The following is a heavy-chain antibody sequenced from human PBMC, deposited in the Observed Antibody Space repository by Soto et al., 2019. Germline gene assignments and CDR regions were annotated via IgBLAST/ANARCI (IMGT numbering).Heavy chain of an antibody. J-gene: IGHJ6*02. CDR1: GFTFSSYS. CDR3: ARVDGGYGAALAFYYYYYGMDV. V-gene: IGHV3-21*01. Sequence: VGSLRLSCAASGFTFSSYSMNWVRQAPGKGLEWVSSISSSSSYIYYADSVKGRFTISRDNAKNSLYLQMNSLRAEDTAVYYCARVDGGYGAALAFYYYYYGMDVWGQGTTVTVSS. CDR2: ISSSSSYI. D-gene: IGHD5-18*01.